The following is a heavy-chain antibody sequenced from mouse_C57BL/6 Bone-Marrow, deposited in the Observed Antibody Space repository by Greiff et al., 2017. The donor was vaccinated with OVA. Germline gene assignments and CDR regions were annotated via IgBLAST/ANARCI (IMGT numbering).Heavy chain of an antibody. J-gene: IGHJ2*01. CDR1: GYAFTNYL. Sequence: QVQLQQSGAELVRPGTSVKVSCKASGYAFTNYLIEWVKQRPGQGLEWIGVINPGSGGTNYNEKFKGKATLTADKSSSTAYMQLSSLTSEDSAVXFCARSLYYNGSSDDWGQGTLSQSPQ. D-gene: IGHD1-1*01. CDR3: ARSLYYNGSSDD. V-gene: IGHV1-54*01. CDR2: INPGSGGT.